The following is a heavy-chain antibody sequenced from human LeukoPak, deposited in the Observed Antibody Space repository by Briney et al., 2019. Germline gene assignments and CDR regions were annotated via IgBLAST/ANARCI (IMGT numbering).Heavy chain of an antibody. CDR1: GFTFSSDA. D-gene: IGHD3-9*01. CDR3: ATSGARLRYFDGLSDY. J-gene: IGHJ4*02. V-gene: IGHV3-23*01. Sequence: PGGSLRLSSAASGFTFSSDAMSSGPQAPRPRLRWVSGISGSGGVTYSANSVKSRFTISRDNSKNTLYLQMTSLRAEDTAVYYCATSGARLRYFDGLSDYGGQGPLVTVS. CDR2: ISGSGGVT.